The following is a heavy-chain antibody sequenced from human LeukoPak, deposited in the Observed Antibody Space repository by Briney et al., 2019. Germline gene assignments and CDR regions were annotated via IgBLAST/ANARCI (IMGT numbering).Heavy chain of an antibody. CDR2: TNWNGGST. CDR1: GFTFDDYG. Sequence: GGSLRLSCAASGFTFDDYGMSWVRQAPGRGLEWVSGTNWNGGSTGYADSVKGRFTISRDNAKNSLYLQMNSLRAEDTALYHCARLTTYYYGSGSYPRGAFDIWGQGTMVTVSS. CDR3: ARLTTYYYGSGSYPRGAFDI. J-gene: IGHJ3*02. V-gene: IGHV3-20*01. D-gene: IGHD3-10*01.